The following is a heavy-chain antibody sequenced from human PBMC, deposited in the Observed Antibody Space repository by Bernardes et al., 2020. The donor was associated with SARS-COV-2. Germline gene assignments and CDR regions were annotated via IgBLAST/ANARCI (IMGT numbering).Heavy chain of an antibody. Sequence: GSLRLSCAASGFTFSSYAMSWVRQAPGKGLEWVSAISGSGGSTYYADSVKGRFTISRDNSKNTLYLQMNSLRAEDTAVYYCAKVGDYYDSSGYYSGNGDACDYGGQGTLVTVSS. J-gene: IGHJ4*02. CDR2: ISGSGGST. V-gene: IGHV3-23*01. D-gene: IGHD3-22*01. CDR3: AKVGDYYDSSGYYSGNGDACDY. CDR1: GFTFSSYA.